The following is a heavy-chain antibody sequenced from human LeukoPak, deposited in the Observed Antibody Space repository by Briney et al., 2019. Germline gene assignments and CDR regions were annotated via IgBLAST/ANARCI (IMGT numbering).Heavy chain of an antibody. D-gene: IGHD5-24*01. V-gene: IGHV3-11*04. Sequence: GGSLRLSCAASEFTFTDYYMSWIRQAPGKGLEWLSYISISGTTIYYTDSVKGRFTVSGDNAKNSLYLQMNSLRAEDTAVYYCARDGEMATFDYWGQGTLVTVSS. J-gene: IGHJ4*02. CDR1: EFTFTDYY. CDR2: ISISGTTI. CDR3: ARDGEMATFDY.